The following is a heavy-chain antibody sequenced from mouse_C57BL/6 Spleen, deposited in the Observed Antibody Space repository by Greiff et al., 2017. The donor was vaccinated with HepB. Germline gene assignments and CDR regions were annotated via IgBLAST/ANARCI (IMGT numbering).Heavy chain of an antibody. CDR3: ARGRIDDYYAMDY. CDR1: GYTFTSYW. CDR2: IDPSDSET. V-gene: IGHV1-52*01. Sequence: QMQLKQPGAELVRPGSSVKLSCKASGYTFTSYWMHWVKQRPIQGLEWIGNIDPSDSETHYNQKFKDKATLTVDKSSSTAYMQLSSLTSEDSAVYYCARGRIDDYYAMDYWGQGTSVTVSS. J-gene: IGHJ4*01.